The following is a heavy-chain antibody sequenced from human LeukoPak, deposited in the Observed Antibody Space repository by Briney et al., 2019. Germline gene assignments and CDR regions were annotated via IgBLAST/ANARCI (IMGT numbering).Heavy chain of an antibody. CDR1: GGSISSHY. CDR3: ARQAIQNNWFDP. Sequence: PSETLSPTCTVSGGSISSHYWSWIRQPPGKGLEWIGYIYTSGSTNYNPSLKSRVTISVDTSKNQFSLKLSSVTAADTAVYYCARQAIQNNWFDPWGQGTLVTVSS. CDR2: IYTSGST. J-gene: IGHJ5*02. D-gene: IGHD1-1*01. V-gene: IGHV4-4*09.